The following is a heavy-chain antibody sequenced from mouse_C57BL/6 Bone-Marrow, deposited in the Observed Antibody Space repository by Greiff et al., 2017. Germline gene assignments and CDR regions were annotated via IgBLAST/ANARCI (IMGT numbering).Heavy chain of an antibody. Sequence: DVMLVESGGGLVKPGGSLKLSCAASGFTFSSYAMSWVRQTPEKRLEWVATISDGGSYTYYPDNVKGRFTISRDNAKNNLYLQMSHLKSEDTAMYYCARDPDGYFYFDYWGQGTTLTVSS. CDR2: ISDGGSYT. CDR1: GFTFSSYA. J-gene: IGHJ2*01. CDR3: ARDPDGYFYFDY. V-gene: IGHV5-4*01. D-gene: IGHD2-3*01.